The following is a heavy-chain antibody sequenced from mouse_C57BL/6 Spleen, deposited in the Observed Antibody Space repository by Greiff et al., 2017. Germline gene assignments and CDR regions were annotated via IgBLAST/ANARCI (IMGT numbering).Heavy chain of an antibody. J-gene: IGHJ1*01. CDR1: GFTFSDYG. D-gene: IGHD1-1*01. CDR2: ISSGSSTT. V-gene: IGHV5-17*01. CDR3: VSDSTVVANCCFDF. Sequence: EVKLVESGGGLVQPGGSLKLSCAASGFTFSDYGMHWVRQAPEQGLEWVAYISSGSSTTYYAETVKGRFTIASDNANNTRFLQMYILRCKDTAMDFCVSDSTVVANCCFDFWGPGTTVTVAS.